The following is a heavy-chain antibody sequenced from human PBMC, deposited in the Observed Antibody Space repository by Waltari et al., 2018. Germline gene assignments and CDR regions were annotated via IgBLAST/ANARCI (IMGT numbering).Heavy chain of an antibody. D-gene: IGHD6-13*01. CDR3: ARHLAREQGASSDF. Sequence: EVQVVELGGGLVPAGGFLRLSCTASGFYARSERMTWVRQAPGKGLEWVSVIYNGGGTYVAYSVRGRFTTSRDNSRDTVHLQMNSLRVEDTAVYYCARHLAREQGASSDFWGQGTKVTVSS. CDR2: IYNGGGT. V-gene: IGHV3-66*04. J-gene: IGHJ3*01. CDR1: GFYARSER.